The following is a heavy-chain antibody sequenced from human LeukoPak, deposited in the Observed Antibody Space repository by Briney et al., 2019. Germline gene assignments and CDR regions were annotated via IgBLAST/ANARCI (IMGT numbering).Heavy chain of an antibody. V-gene: IGHV4-59*11. J-gene: IGHJ3*02. CDR1: AGPMRSHY. D-gene: IGHD3-22*01. CDR3: ARLLDNDSSGDPDTFDM. CDR2: IYYSGTT. Sequence: PSETLSLTCTVSAGPMRSHYWSWIRQPPGKGLEWMGFIYYSGTTRYKPSLQSRVTISADTSKNQFSLKLTPVTAADTAVYFCARLLDNDSSGDPDTFDMWGQGTMVTVSS.